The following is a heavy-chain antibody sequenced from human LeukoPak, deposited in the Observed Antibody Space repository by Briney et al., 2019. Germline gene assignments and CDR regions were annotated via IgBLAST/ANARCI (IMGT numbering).Heavy chain of an antibody. Sequence: PSETLSLTCTVSDGPIRSHYWTWIRQSPVKGLEWIGDIANSGSTNYNPSLKSRVTISVDTSKNQFSLKLSSVTAADTAVYYCARAGYSSGWRTDYFDYWGQGTLVTVSS. CDR3: ARAGYSSGWRTDYFDY. J-gene: IGHJ4*02. V-gene: IGHV4-59*11. D-gene: IGHD6-19*01. CDR1: DGPIRSHY. CDR2: IANSGST.